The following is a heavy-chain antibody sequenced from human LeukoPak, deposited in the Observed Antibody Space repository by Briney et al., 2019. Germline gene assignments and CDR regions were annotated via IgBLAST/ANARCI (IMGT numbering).Heavy chain of an antibody. Sequence: SETLSLTCSVSGGSISNSRYYWGWLRQPPGKGLEWIGSIFYSGATNSNPSLRSRLTISVDTSKNQFSLKLGSVTAADAAVYYCARGPLYCSSTSCYQEGNFDYWGQGALVTVSS. V-gene: IGHV4-39*01. J-gene: IGHJ4*02. CDR1: GGSISNSRYY. CDR3: ARGPLYCSSTSCYQEGNFDY. CDR2: IFYSGAT. D-gene: IGHD2-2*01.